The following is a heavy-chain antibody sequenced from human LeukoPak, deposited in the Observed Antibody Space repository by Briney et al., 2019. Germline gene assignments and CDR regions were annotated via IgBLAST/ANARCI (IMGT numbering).Heavy chain of an antibody. V-gene: IGHV3-48*02. Sequence: GGSLRLSCAASGFTFRSYEMNWVRQAPGKGLEWVSYISSSSSNIFYADSVKGRFTISRDNAKNSLYLQMNSLRDEDTAVYYCARSRNYFDYWGQGTLVTVSS. CDR2: ISSSSSNI. CDR1: GFTFRSYE. D-gene: IGHD1-1*01. CDR3: ARSRNYFDY. J-gene: IGHJ4*02.